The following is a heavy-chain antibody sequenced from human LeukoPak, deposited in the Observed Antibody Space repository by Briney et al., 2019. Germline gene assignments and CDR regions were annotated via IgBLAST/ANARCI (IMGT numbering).Heavy chain of an antibody. Sequence: GGSLRLSCAASGFTFNIAWMNWVRQAPGGGLEWVGRIKSKTDGGTTDYAAPVKGRFTISRDDSKNTLDLQMNSLKTEDTALYYCTTLTMIRRDHADYWGQGALVTVSS. D-gene: IGHD3-10*01. CDR2: IKSKTDGGTT. J-gene: IGHJ4*02. CDR3: TTLTMIRRDHADY. V-gene: IGHV3-15*01. CDR1: GFTFNIAW.